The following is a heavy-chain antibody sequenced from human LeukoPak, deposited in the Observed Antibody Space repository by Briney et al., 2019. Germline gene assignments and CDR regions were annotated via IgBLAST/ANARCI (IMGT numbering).Heavy chain of an antibody. CDR2: SYHSGRT. V-gene: IGHV4-38-2*02. J-gene: IGHJ4*02. Sequence: SETLSLTCTVSGYPIGRGYYWGWIGQPPGKGLDWIGSSYHSGRTYYIPSLKSRVTISVDTSKNQFSLKPSSVTAADPAVYYCARPLSGSKSTYYFDYWGQGTLVTVSS. CDR1: GYPIGRGYY. D-gene: IGHD3-9*01. CDR3: ARPLSGSKSTYYFDY.